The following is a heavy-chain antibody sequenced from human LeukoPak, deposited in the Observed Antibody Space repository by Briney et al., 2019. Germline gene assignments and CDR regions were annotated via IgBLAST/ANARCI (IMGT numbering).Heavy chain of an antibody. V-gene: IGHV3-23*01. Sequence: GGSLRLSCAASGFTFSSYAMSWVRQAPGKGLEWVSAIGGSGSTTYYADSVKGRFTISRDNAKNSLYLQMNSLRAEDTAVYYCARSLTPAVGNLGYWGQGTLVTVSS. CDR3: ARSLTPAVGNLGY. CDR2: IGGSGSTT. J-gene: IGHJ4*02. D-gene: IGHD6-13*01. CDR1: GFTFSSYA.